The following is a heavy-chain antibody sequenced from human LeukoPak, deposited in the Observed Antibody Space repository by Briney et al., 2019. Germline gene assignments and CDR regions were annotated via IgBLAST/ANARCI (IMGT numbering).Heavy chain of an antibody. D-gene: IGHD2-15*01. CDR3: ARLTYCSGGSCYYFDY. J-gene: IGHJ4*02. CDR2: IYPGDSDT. V-gene: IGHV5-51*01. CDR1: GYSFTSYW. Sequence: GESLKISCKGSGYSFTSYWIGWVRQMPGKGLEWMGIIYPGDSDTRYSPSFQGQVTISADKSISTAYLQWSSLKAADTAMYYCARLTYCSGGSCYYFDYWGQGTLVTVSS.